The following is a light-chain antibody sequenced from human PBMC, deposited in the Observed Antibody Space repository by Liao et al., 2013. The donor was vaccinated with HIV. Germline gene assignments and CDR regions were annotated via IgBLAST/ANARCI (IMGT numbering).Light chain of an antibody. CDR3: QVWDSSTAV. Sequence: SYELTQPPSVSVAPGKTATITCGGNNIGSKSVHWYQQKPGQAPVLVIYRDSNRPSGIPERFSGSNSGNTATLTISRAQAGDEADYYCQVWDSSTAVFGGGTKLTVL. CDR1: NIGSKS. V-gene: IGLV3-9*01. J-gene: IGLJ3*02. CDR2: RDS.